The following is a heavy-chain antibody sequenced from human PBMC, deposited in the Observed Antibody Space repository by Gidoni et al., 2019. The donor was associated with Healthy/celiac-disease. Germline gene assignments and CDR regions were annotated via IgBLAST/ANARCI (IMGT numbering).Heavy chain of an antibody. CDR1: GYTSRRSA. CDR3: TPTITMIVVVEGGDY. J-gene: IGHJ4*02. CDR2: IRSKANSYAT. V-gene: IGHV3-73*02. D-gene: IGHD3-22*01. Sequence: EVQLVESGGGLVQPGGSLKLSCAASGYTSRRSAMHWVPQASGKGLEWVGRIRSKANSYATAYAASVKGRFTISRDDSKNTAYLQMNSLKTEDTAVYYCTPTITMIVVVEGGDYWGQGTLVTVSS.